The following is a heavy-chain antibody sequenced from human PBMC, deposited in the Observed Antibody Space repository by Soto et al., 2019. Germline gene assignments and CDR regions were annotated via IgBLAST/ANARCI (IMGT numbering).Heavy chain of an antibody. D-gene: IGHD6-19*01. V-gene: IGHV5-51*01. Sequence: GESLKISCKGSGYSSTNYRIGWVRQMPGKGLEWMGIIYPSDSNTRYNPSFQGQVTISADKSITTAYLQWSSLKASDTAMYYCARQPSGYFGMDVWGQGTTVTVSS. CDR2: IYPSDSNT. CDR1: GYSSTNYR. J-gene: IGHJ6*02. CDR3: ARQPSGYFGMDV.